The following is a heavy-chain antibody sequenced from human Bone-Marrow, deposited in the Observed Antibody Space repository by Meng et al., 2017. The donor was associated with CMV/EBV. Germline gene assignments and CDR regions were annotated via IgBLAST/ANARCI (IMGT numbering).Heavy chain of an antibody. D-gene: IGHD4/OR15-4a*01. CDR2: ISYDGSNK. CDR1: GFTFSSYA. CDR3: ASLPTIAYYYYGMDF. J-gene: IGHJ6*01. V-gene: IGHV3-30-3*01. Sequence: GESLKISCAASGFTFSSYAMHWVRQAPGKGLEWVAVISYDGSNKYYADSVKGRFTISRDNSKNTLYLQMNSLRAEDTAVYYCASLPTIAYYYYGMDFWGQGHMVTVAS.